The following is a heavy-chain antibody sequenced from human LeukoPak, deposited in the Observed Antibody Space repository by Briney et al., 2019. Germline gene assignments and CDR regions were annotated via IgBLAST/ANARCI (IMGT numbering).Heavy chain of an antibody. CDR2: ISSSGGGI. CDR3: TRAVGANA. D-gene: IGHD1-26*01. V-gene: IGHV3-48*03. Sequence: GGSLRLSCAASGFTFSSYSFHWVRQAPGKGLEWVSYISSSGGGIYYADSVKGRFTISRDNAKNSLYLQMNSLRAEDTAVYYCTRAVGANAWGQGTLVTVSS. CDR1: GFTFSSYS. J-gene: IGHJ5*02.